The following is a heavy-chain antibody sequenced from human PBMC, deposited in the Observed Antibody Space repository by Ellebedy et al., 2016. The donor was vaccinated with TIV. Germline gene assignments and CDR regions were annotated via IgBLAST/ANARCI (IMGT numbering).Heavy chain of an antibody. D-gene: IGHD3-10*01. Sequence: AASVKVSCKAAGGAFSSYAINWVRQAPGQGLEWMGEFIPIFRTTNYAQKFQGRVTNTADDFTSTAYIELNSLTSEDTAVYYCAGDREAGGLDFWGPGTLVTVSS. CDR1: GGAFSSYA. CDR3: AGDREAGGLDF. V-gene: IGHV1-69*13. CDR2: FIPIFRTT. J-gene: IGHJ4*02.